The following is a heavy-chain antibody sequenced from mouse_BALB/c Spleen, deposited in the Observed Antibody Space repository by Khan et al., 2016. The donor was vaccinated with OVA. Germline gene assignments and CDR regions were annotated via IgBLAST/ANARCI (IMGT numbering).Heavy chain of an antibody. CDR3: ARSNNYCSGLYAMYY. J-gene: IGHJ4*01. V-gene: IGHV1S41*01. D-gene: IGHD1-1*01. CDR2: IGPGSGSS. CDR1: GYTFTSYW. Sequence: DLVKPGASVKLYCKASGYTFTSYWINWIKQRPGQGLEWIGHIGPGSGSSYNNEMFKGKAKLTVYKYSSTVYIQLSSLSPEDSAVYFCARSNNYCSGLYAMYYWGQGASVTFSS.